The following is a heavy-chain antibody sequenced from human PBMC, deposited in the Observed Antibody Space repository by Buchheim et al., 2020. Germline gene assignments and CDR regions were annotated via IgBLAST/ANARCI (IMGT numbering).Heavy chain of an antibody. D-gene: IGHD3-22*01. CDR3: ARGPYFDTSGYYHSNWFDP. CDR2: INPSGGST. CDR1: GYTFTDYF. V-gene: IGHV1-46*01. J-gene: IGHJ5*02. Sequence: QVQLVQSGAEVKKSGASVKVSCKASGYTFTDYFVHWARRAPGQGLEWVGLINPSGGSTDYAQKFQGRVTITRDTSTSTVYMDLSSLSSDDTAVYFCARGPYFDTSGYYHSNWFDPWGQGTL.